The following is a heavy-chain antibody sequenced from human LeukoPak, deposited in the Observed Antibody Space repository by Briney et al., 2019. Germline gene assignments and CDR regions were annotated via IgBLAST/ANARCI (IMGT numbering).Heavy chain of an antibody. J-gene: IGHJ4*02. Sequence: ASVKVSCKVSGYTLSELSMHWVRQAPGKGLEWMGGFDLEDGEIIYTQKFQGRVTMTEDASTDTAYMELSSLRSEDTAVYYCATLGSGSYYRAPYIFDCWGQGTLVTVSS. CDR1: GYTLSELS. D-gene: IGHD3-10*01. CDR3: ATLGSGSYYRAPYIFDC. CDR2: FDLEDGEI. V-gene: IGHV1-24*01.